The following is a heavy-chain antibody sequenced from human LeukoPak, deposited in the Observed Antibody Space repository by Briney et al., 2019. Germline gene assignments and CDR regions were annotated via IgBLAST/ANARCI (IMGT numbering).Heavy chain of an antibody. V-gene: IGHV4-39*01. D-gene: IGHD4-23*01. Sequence: SETLSLTCTVSGGSISSSSYYWGWIRQPPGKGLEWIGSIYYSGSTYYNPSLKSRVTISVDTSKNQFSLKLSSVTAADTAVYYCARQGLDGGAFYWGQGTLVTVSP. J-gene: IGHJ4*02. CDR2: IYYSGST. CDR1: GGSISSSSYY. CDR3: ARQGLDGGAFY.